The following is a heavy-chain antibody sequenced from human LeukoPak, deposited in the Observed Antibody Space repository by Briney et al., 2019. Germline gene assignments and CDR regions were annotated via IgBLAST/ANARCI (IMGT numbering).Heavy chain of an antibody. J-gene: IGHJ3*02. CDR2: ISGSGVYT. CDR3: AKDTIFDI. CDR1: GFSFSSHA. V-gene: IGHV3-23*01. Sequence: GGSLKLSCAASGFSFSSHAMCWVRQAPGKGLEWVSVISGSGVYTYYTDSVKGRFTISRDNSKNTLYLQMNSLRAEDTAVYYCAKDTIFDIWGQGTMVTVSS. D-gene: IGHD3-3*01.